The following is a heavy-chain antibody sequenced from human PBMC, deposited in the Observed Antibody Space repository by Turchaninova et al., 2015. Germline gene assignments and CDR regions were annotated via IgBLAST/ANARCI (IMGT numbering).Heavy chain of an antibody. CDR1: GFTFDDYA. V-gene: IGHV3-9*01. CDR3: AKDSGSSGWFGAFDN. Sequence: EVQLVESGGGLVQPGRSLRLSCAASGFTFDDYAMPWVRQAPGKGLEGVWGFSWNCGKIGYADSVKGRFTSSRDNAKNSLYLQMNSLRAEDTAFYYCAKDSGSSGWFGAFDNWGQGTLVTVSS. CDR2: FSWNCGKI. J-gene: IGHJ4*02. D-gene: IGHD6-19*01.